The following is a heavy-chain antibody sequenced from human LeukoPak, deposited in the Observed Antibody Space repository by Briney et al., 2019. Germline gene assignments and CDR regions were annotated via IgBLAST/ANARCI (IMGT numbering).Heavy chain of an antibody. CDR1: GETFSGYY. D-gene: IGHD3-10*01. CDR3: AKSNGYGLVDI. V-gene: IGHV4-34*12. J-gene: IGHJ3*02. CDR2: IFYSGST. Sequence: SETLSLTCGVYGETFSGYYWGWIRQPPGKGLEWIGNIFYSGSTYYSPSLKSRVTISLDTSRNQFSLKLNSVTAADTAVYYCAKSNGYGLVDIWGQGTMVTVSS.